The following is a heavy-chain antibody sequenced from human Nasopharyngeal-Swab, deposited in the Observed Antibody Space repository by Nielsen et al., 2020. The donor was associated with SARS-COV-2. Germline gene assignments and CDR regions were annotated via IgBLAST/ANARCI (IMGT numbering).Heavy chain of an antibody. V-gene: IGHV1-2*02. CDR1: GYSFTGYY. CDR3: AREIYYGSGSYYVDDAFDI. CDR2: LNPNSGGT. J-gene: IGHJ3*02. Sequence: ASVKVSCKASGYSFTGYYLHWVRQAPGQGPEWVGSLNPNSGGTKYAQKFQGRVTLTLDTSINTAYMDLTSLRSADTAVYYCAREIYYGSGSYYVDDAFDIWGQGTMVTVSS. D-gene: IGHD3-10*01.